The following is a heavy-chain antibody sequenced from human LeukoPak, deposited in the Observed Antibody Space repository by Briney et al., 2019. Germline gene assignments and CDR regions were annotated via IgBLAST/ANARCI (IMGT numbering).Heavy chain of an antibody. Sequence: GGSLRLSCAASGFTVSSNYMSWVRQAPGKGLEWVSVIYSGGSTYYADSVKGRFTISRDNSKNTLYLQMNSLRAEDTAVYYCARAVGYYDSSGYYYEDAFDIWGQGTMVTVSS. CDR3: ARAVGYYDSSGYYYEDAFDI. CDR1: GFTVSSNY. J-gene: IGHJ3*02. V-gene: IGHV3-66*01. CDR2: IYSGGST. D-gene: IGHD3-22*01.